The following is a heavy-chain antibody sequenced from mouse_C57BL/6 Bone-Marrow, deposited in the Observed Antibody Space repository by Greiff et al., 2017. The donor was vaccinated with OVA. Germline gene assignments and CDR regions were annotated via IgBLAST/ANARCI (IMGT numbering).Heavy chain of an antibody. V-gene: IGHV7-1*01. J-gene: IGHJ1*03. D-gene: IGHD1-1*01. CDR3: ARDYYYGSSWYFDV. CDR2: SRNKANDYTT. CDR1: GFTFSDFY. Sequence: EVQLVESGGGLVQSGRSLRLSCATSGFTFSDFYMEWVRLAPGKGLEWIAASRNKANDYTTEYSASVKGRFIVSRDTSQSILYLQMNALRAEDTAIYYCARDYYYGSSWYFDVWGTGTTVTVSS.